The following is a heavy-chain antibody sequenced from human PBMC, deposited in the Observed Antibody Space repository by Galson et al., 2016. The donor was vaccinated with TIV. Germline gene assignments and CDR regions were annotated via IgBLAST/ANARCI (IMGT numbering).Heavy chain of an antibody. V-gene: IGHV3-30*01. D-gene: IGHD3-16*01. Sequence: SLRLSCAASGFTFSSNAMHWVRQAPGKGLEWLTVISRDGSSYYYADSVKGRLTISRDNSKNALYLQMNSLRPDDTAVYYCARATAGEISLLVDYWGQGTLVTVSS. CDR1: GFTFSSNA. CDR2: ISRDGSSY. J-gene: IGHJ4*02. CDR3: ARATAGEISLLVDY.